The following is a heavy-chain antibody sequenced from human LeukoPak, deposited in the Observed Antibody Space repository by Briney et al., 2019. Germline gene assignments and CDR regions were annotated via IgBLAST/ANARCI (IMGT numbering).Heavy chain of an antibody. D-gene: IGHD3-22*01. CDR2: IIPIFGTA. CDR3: ARGPYYYDSSGYWFDY. V-gene: IGHV1-69*05. CDR1: GGTFSSYA. J-gene: IGHJ4*02. Sequence: SVKVSCKASGGTFSSYAISWVRQAPGQGLEWMGGIIPIFGTANYAQKFQGRVTITTDESTSTAYMELSSLRSEDTAVYYCARGPYYYDSSGYWFDYWGQGTLVTVSS.